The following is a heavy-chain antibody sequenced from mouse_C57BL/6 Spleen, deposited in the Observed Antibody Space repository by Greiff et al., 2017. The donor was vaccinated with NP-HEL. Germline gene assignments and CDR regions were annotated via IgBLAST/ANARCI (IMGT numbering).Heavy chain of an antibody. CDR3: AREENYNYFNY. J-gene: IGHJ2*01. D-gene: IGHD2-12*01. V-gene: IGHV1-80*01. CDR2: IYPGDGDT. CDR1: GYAFSSYW. Sequence: QVQLQQSGAELVKPGASVKTSCKASGYAFSSYWMNWVKQRPGKGLEWIGQIYPGDGDTNYNGKFKGKATLTADKSSSTAYMQLSSLTSEDSAVYFCAREENYNYFNYWGQGTTLTVSS.